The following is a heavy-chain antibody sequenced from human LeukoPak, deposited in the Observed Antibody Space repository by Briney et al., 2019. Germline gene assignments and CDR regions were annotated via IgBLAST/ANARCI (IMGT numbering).Heavy chain of an antibody. CDR2: RSGDGDS. J-gene: IGHJ4*02. CDR3: AKGSPIYVGVVFFDF. V-gene: IGHV3-23*01. CDR1: GFAFNSYV. Sequence: GGSLRLSCTASGFAFNSYVMTWVRQAPGKGLEWVSSRSGDGDSYYADSVKGRFTVSRDNYKNTLYLQMNSLRDEDTAFYFCAKGSPIYVGVVFFDFWGQGTLLTVSS. D-gene: IGHD1-26*01.